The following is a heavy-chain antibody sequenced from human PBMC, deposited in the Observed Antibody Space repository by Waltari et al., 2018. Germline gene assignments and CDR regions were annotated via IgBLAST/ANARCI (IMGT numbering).Heavy chain of an antibody. Sequence: EVQLVESGGGLVQPGRSLRVSCTGSGFTLGESVMSWVRLAPGRGLEWVAFIRSKGLGGTAEYAASVKGRFTISIDDSKSTAYLQMNSLKAEDTAVYYCTRDRWGYYDSSGQTPSASFDYWGQGTLVTVSS. J-gene: IGHJ4*02. D-gene: IGHD3-22*01. CDR2: IRSKGLGGTA. CDR1: GFTLGESV. CDR3: TRDRWGYYDSSGQTPSASFDY. V-gene: IGHV3-49*04.